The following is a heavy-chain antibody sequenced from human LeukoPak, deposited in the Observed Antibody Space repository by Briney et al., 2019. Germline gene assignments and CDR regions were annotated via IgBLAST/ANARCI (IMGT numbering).Heavy chain of an antibody. D-gene: IGHD1-26*01. CDR1: GFTFGDYA. V-gene: IGHV3-49*04. CDR2: IRSKAYGGTT. Sequence: GGSLRLSXTASGFTFGDYAMSWVRQAPGKGLEWVGFIRSKAYGGTTEYAASVKGRFTISRDDSKSIAYLQMNSLKTEDTAVYYCTRDPRGSYGPDAFDIWGQGTMVTVSS. CDR3: TRDPRGSYGPDAFDI. J-gene: IGHJ3*02.